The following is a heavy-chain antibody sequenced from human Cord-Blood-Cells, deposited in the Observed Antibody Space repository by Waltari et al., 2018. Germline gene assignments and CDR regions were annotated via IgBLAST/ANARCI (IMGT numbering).Heavy chain of an antibody. D-gene: IGHD6-19*01. CDR3: ATFAPKYSSGWSNWFDP. CDR2: IYYSGST. V-gene: IGHV4-39*07. J-gene: IGHJ5*02. CDR1: GGSISSSSYY. Sequence: QLQLQESGPGLVKPSETLSLTCTVSGGSISSSSYYWGWIRQPPGKGLEWIGSIYYSGSTYYNPSLKSRVTISVDPSKNQFSLKLSSVTAADTAVYYCATFAPKYSSGWSNWFDPWGQGTLVTVSS.